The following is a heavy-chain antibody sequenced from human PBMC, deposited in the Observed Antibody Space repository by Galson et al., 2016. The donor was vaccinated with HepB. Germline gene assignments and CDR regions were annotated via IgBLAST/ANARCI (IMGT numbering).Heavy chain of an antibody. Sequence: SLRLSCAPSGFTFSSSWMHWVRQAPGKGLVWVSRINSDGSRTNYADSVKGRFTISRDNAKNTLYLQMNSLRAEDTAVYYCARDSGWEDCYGMDVWGQGTTVTVSS. CDR3: ARDSGWEDCYGMDV. CDR1: GFTFSSSW. D-gene: IGHD6-19*01. CDR2: INSDGSRT. V-gene: IGHV3-74*01. J-gene: IGHJ6*02.